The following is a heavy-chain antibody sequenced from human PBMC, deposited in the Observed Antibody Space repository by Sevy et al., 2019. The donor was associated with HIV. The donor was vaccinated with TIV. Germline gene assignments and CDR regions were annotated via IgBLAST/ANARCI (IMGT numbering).Heavy chain of an antibody. CDR1: GFTFSSYA. CDR2: ISGSGYLT. J-gene: IGHJ4*02. Sequence: GGSLRLSCAASGFTFSSYAMSWVRRAPGKGLEWVSAISGSGYLTHYTDSVKGRFTISRDNSKNTLYLQMNSLRAEDTAVYYCAKEAGGYYYDSSGLFDYWGQGTLVTVSS. D-gene: IGHD3-22*01. V-gene: IGHV3-23*01. CDR3: AKEAGGYYYDSSGLFDY.